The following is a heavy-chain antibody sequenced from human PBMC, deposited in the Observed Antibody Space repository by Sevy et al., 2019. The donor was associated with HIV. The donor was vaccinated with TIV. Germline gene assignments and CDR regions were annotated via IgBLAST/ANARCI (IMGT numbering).Heavy chain of an antibody. CDR2: ISSSSSYI. CDR1: GFTFSSYS. V-gene: IGHV3-21*01. J-gene: IGHJ6*02. Sequence: GGSLRLSCAASGFTFSSYSMNWVRQAPGKGLEWVSSISSSSSYIYYADSVKGRFTISRDNAKNSLYLQMNSLRAEDTAVYDCARDWSFRGYIVVVPADYYYGMDVWGQGTTVTVSS. D-gene: IGHD2-2*01. CDR3: ARDWSFRGYIVVVPADYYYGMDV.